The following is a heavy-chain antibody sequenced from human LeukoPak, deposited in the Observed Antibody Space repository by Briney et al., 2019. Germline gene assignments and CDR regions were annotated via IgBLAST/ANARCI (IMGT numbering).Heavy chain of an antibody. CDR1: GFTVSSNS. J-gene: IGHJ4*02. CDR3: ARRAGAYSHPYDY. Sequence: GGSLRLSCTVSGFTVSSNSMSWVRLAPGKGLEWVSFIYSDNTHYSDSVKGRFTISRDNSKNTLYLQMNSLRAEDTAVYYCARRAGAYSHPYDYWGQGTLVTVSS. CDR2: IYSDNT. V-gene: IGHV3-53*01. D-gene: IGHD4/OR15-4a*01.